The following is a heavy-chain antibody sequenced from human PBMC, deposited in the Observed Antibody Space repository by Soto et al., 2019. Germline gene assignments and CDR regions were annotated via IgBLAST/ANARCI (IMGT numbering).Heavy chain of an antibody. CDR1: GGSISSYY. J-gene: IGHJ4*02. CDR3: ARDWILTGRGYFDY. V-gene: IGHV4-59*01. Sequence: PSETLSLTCTVSGGSISSYYWSWIRQSPGKGLEWIGYIYYSGSTNYNPSLKSRVTISVDTSKNHFSLQLSSVTAADTAVYYCARDWILTGRGYFDYWGQGTLVTASS. CDR2: IYYSGST. D-gene: IGHD3-9*01.